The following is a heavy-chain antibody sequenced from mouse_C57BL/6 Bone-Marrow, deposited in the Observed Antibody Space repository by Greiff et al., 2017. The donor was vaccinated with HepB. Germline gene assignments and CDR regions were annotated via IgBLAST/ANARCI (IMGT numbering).Heavy chain of an antibody. CDR2: INPNNGGT. J-gene: IGHJ3*01. V-gene: IGHV1-26*01. Sequence: EVQLQQSGPELVKPGASVKISCKASGYTFTDYYMNWVKQSHGKSLEWIGDINPNNGGTSYNQKFKGKATLTVDKSSSTAYMELRSLTSEDSAVYYCAHGSSFAWFAYWGQGTLVTVSA. D-gene: IGHD1-1*01. CDR1: GYTFTDYY. CDR3: AHGSSFAWFAY.